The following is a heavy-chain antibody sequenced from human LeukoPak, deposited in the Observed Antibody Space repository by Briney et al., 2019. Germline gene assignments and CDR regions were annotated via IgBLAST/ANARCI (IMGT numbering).Heavy chain of an antibody. D-gene: IGHD6-19*01. CDR3: ARDSSGWYSA. V-gene: IGHV4-59*01. CDR1: GGSISSYY. CDR2: IYYSGST. J-gene: IGHJ5*02. Sequence: TSETLSLTCTVSGGSISSYYWSWIRQPPGKGLEWIGYIYYSGSTNYNPSLKSRVTISVDTSKNQFSLKLSSVTAADTAVYYCARDSSGWYSAWGQGTLVTVSS.